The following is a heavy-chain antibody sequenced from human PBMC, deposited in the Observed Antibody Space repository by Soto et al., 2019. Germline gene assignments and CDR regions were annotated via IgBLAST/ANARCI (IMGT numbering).Heavy chain of an antibody. Sequence: SETLSLTCTVSDGSISSYYWSWIRQPPGKGLEWIGYIYYSGSTNYNPSLKSRVTISVDTSKNQFSLKLSSVTAADTAVYYCARDPGMVYARVMAFSGQGTTDIVSS. CDR1: DGSISSYY. D-gene: IGHD2-8*01. V-gene: IGHV4-59*01. J-gene: IGHJ6*01. CDR2: IYYSGST. CDR3: ARDPGMVYARVMAF.